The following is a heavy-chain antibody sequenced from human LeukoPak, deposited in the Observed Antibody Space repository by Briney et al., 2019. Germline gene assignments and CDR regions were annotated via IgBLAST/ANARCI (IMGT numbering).Heavy chain of an antibody. Sequence: GGSLRLSCAPSGFTLSIYAMSCVRQAPGGGVECVSGICGSGGSTYYANSAKGRFTISRDNSKNTLYLQMNRLGADDTAVYDCAKANGYCSSTSCYYGGYFQHWGQGTLVTVSS. CDR3: AKANGYCSSTSCYYGGYFQH. CDR1: GFTLSIYA. V-gene: IGHV3-23*01. D-gene: IGHD2-2*01. CDR2: ICGSGGST. J-gene: IGHJ1*01.